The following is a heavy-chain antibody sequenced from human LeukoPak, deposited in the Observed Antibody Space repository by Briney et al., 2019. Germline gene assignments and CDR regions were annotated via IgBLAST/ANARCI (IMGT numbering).Heavy chain of an antibody. J-gene: IGHJ4*02. Sequence: GGSLRLSCVASGFSFGSYSMNWVRQAPGKGLEWVSYISSSSSTIYYADSVKGRFTISRDNAKNSLYLQMNSLRAEDTALYYCARAASGSYSHLFDYWGQGTLVAVSS. CDR2: ISSSSSTI. CDR3: ARAASGSYSHLFDY. CDR1: GFSFGSYS. V-gene: IGHV3-48*04. D-gene: IGHD1-26*01.